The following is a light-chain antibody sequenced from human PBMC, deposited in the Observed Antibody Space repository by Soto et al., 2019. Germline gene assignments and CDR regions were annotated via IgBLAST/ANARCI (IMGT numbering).Light chain of an antibody. V-gene: IGKV2-28*01. CDR3: MQAIQAPRT. J-gene: IGKJ1*01. CDR1: QSLLHSNGNIY. Sequence: DIVLTQSPLSLPVTPGEPASISCRSSQSLLHSNGNIYLDWYLQKPGQSPQILIYLGSIRASGVPDRFSGSGSGTDFTLKITRVEAEDVGVYYCMQAIQAPRTFGLGTKV. CDR2: LGS.